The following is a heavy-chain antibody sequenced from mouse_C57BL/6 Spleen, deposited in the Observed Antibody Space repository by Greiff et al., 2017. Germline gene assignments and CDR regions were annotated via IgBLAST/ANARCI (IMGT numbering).Heavy chain of an antibody. J-gene: IGHJ3*01. V-gene: IGHV5-9*01. D-gene: IGHD3-2*02. CDR1: GFTFSSYT. CDR2: ISGGGGNT. Sequence: EVQVVESGGGLVKPGGSLKLSCAASGFTFSSYTMSWVRQTPEKRLEWVATISGGGGNTYYPDSVKGRFTISRDNAKNTLYLQMSSLRSEDTALYYCARHGQLRLPAWFAYWGQGTLVTVSA. CDR3: ARHGQLRLPAWFAY.